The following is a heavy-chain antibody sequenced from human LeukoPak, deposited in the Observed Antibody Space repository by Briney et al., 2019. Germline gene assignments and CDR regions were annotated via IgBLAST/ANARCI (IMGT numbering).Heavy chain of an antibody. Sequence: GGSLRLSCAASGFTFSSYAMHWVRQAPGKGLEWVAVISYDGSNKYYADSVKGRFTISRDNSKSTLYLQMNSLRAEDTAVYYCARDKNYDSSGYPGYWGQGTLVTVSS. D-gene: IGHD3-22*01. J-gene: IGHJ4*02. V-gene: IGHV3-30*04. CDR3: ARDKNYDSSGYPGY. CDR1: GFTFSSYA. CDR2: ISYDGSNK.